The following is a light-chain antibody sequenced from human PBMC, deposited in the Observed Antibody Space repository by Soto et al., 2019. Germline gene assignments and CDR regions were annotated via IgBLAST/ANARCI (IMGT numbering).Light chain of an antibody. CDR1: SSDVGGYNY. V-gene: IGLV2-14*01. J-gene: IGLJ1*01. CDR2: EVT. CDR3: SSYTSSSTLYV. Sequence: QSALTQPASVSGSPGQSITISCTGTSSDVGGYNYVCWYKQHPGKAPQLMIYEVTNRPSGVSDRFSGSKSGNTASLTISGLQAEDEADYYCSSYTSSSTLYVFGTGTKGTVL.